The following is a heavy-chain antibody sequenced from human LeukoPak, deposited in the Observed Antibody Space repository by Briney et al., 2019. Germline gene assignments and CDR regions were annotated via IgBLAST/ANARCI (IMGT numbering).Heavy chain of an antibody. CDR3: ARGGYYYGSGSYRPDAFDI. J-gene: IGHJ3*02. CDR1: GGSIRSSSYY. Sequence: PSETLSLTCTVSGGSIRSSSYYWGWIRQPPGKGLEWIGSIYYSGGSYYNPSLKSRVTISVDTSKNQFSLKLSSVTAADTAVYYCARGGYYYGSGSYRPDAFDIWGQETMVTVSS. CDR2: IYYSGGS. V-gene: IGHV4-39*07. D-gene: IGHD3-10*01.